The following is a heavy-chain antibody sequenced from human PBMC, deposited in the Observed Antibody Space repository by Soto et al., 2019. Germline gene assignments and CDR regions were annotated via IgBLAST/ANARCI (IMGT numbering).Heavy chain of an antibody. CDR1: GDNFGIHW. V-gene: IGHV5-51*01. CDR2: IYPSDSDT. D-gene: IGHD3-22*01. J-gene: IGHJ6*02. Sequence: GESLKISCGGSGDNFGIHWSAWVRQMPGKGLEWMGVIYPSDSDTRYSPSFQGQVTISVDKSISTAYLQWSSLKVSDTAMYYCARLTTFYFDTSGYGMDVWGQGTTVTVSS. CDR3: ARLTTFYFDTSGYGMDV.